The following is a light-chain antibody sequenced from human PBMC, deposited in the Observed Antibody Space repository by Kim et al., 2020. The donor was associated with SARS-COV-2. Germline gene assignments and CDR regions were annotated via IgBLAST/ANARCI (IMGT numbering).Light chain of an antibody. V-gene: IGKV3D-15*01. Sequence: SPGERAALSCRASQTVSINLAWYQQKPGQAPRLLIYGASTRATGIPARFSGSGSGTEFTLTISGLQSEDFAVYYCQQYNNWPSLTFGGGTKVDIK. CDR1: QTVSIN. J-gene: IGKJ4*01. CDR3: QQYNNWPSLT. CDR2: GAS.